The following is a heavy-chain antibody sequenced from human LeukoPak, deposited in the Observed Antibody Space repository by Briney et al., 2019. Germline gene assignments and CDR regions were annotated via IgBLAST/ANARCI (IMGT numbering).Heavy chain of an antibody. V-gene: IGHV1-2*06. CDR3: ARDTWGLDYWYFDL. D-gene: IGHD3-16*01. J-gene: IGHJ2*01. Sequence: ASVKVSCKASGYTLTDYYIHWVRQAPGQGLEWMGRINPNSGGTLYAQIFQGRVTMTRDTSISTAYMELSRLRSDDTAVYYCARDTWGLDYWYFDLWGRGTLVTVSS. CDR1: GYTLTDYY. CDR2: INPNSGGT.